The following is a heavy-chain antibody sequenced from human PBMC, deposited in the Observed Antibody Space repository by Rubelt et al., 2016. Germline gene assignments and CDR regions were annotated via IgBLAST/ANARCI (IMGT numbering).Heavy chain of an antibody. V-gene: IGHV4-59*08. CDR2: IHYSGST. J-gene: IGHJ4*02. CDR1: GGSISSYY. Sequence: QVQLQESGPGLVKSSETLSLTCTVSGGSISSYYWSWIRPPPGKGLEWIAYIHYSGSTKYDPSLTSRVPISVDTSKNQFSLKLSSVTAADTAVYFCARHYSGNYPPTDWGQGTLVTVSS. CDR3: ARHYSGNYPPTD. D-gene: IGHD1-26*01.